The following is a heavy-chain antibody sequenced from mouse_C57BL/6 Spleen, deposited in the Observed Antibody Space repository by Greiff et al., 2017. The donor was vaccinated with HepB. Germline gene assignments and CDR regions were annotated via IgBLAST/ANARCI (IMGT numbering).Heavy chain of an antibody. CDR2: IYPRSGNT. J-gene: IGHJ3*01. D-gene: IGHD1-1*01. Sequence: VQGVESGAELARPGASVKLSCKASGYTFTSYGISWVKQRTGQGLEWIGEIYPRSGNTYYNEKFKGKATLTADKSSSTAYMELRSLTSEDSAVYFCANYYGSSYVGFAYWGQGTLVTVSA. V-gene: IGHV1-81*01. CDR3: ANYYGSSYVGFAY. CDR1: GYTFTSYG.